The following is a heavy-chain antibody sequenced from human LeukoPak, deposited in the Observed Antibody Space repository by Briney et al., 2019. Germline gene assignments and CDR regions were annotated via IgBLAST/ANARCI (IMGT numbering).Heavy chain of an antibody. D-gene: IGHD3-3*01. CDR2: ISYDGSNE. J-gene: IGHJ3*02. V-gene: IGHV3-30-3*01. CDR1: GFTFSRYP. Sequence: GGSLRLSCAASGFTFSRYPMHWVRQAPGKGLEWVAVISYDGSNEYFADSVKGRFTISRDNSKNTLYLQMNSLRAEDTAVYYCAADRYYDFWSDPHAFDIWGQGTMVTVSS. CDR3: AADRYYDFWSDPHAFDI.